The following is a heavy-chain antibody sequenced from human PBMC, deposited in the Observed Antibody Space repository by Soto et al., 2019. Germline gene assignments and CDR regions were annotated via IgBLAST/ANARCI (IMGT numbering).Heavy chain of an antibody. D-gene: IGHD1-20*01. CDR2: MSGSGSST. CDR1: GFTFSSYA. CDR3: ARDPSPLITGTTIVVDY. V-gene: IGHV3-23*01. J-gene: IGHJ4*02. Sequence: GGSLRLSCAASGFTFSSYAVSWGRQARVQGLEWVSVMSGSGSSTYYADSVKGRFTISRDSSKNTLYLQMNSLRVEDTAVYYCARDPSPLITGTTIVVDYWGQGT.